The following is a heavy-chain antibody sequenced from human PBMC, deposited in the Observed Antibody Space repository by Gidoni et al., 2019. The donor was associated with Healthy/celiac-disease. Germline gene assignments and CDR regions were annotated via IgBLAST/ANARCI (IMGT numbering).Heavy chain of an antibody. CDR2: IKSKTDGGTT. J-gene: IGHJ4*02. Sequence: EVQLVESGGGLVKPGGSLRLSCAASGFTSSNAWMSWVRQAPGKGLEWVGRIKSKTDGGTTDYAAPVKGRFTISRDDSKNTLYLQMNSLKTEDTAVYYCTTDDFWKEGYFDYWGQGTLVTVSS. CDR1: GFTSSNAW. CDR3: TTDDFWKEGYFDY. V-gene: IGHV3-15*01. D-gene: IGHD3-3*01.